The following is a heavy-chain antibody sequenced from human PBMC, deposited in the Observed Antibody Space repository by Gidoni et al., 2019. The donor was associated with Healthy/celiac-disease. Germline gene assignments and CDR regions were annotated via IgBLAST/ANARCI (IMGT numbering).Heavy chain of an antibody. CDR3: ARDFSGFGELPEDYYYYGMDV. Sequence: EVQLVESGGGLVKPGGSLRLSCAASGFTCSSYSMNWVRQAPGKGLEWVSSISSSSSYIYYADSVKGRFTISRDNAKNSLYLQMNSLRAEDTAVYYCARDFSGFGELPEDYYYYGMDVWGQGTTVTVSS. J-gene: IGHJ6*02. CDR1: GFTCSSYS. CDR2: ISSSSSYI. D-gene: IGHD3-10*01. V-gene: IGHV3-21*01.